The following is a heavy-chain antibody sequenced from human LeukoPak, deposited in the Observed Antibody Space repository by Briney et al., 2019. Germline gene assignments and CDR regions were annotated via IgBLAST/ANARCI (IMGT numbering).Heavy chain of an antibody. CDR1: GFTFSSYA. CDR3: ARKSIAVAGPFDY. Sequence: GGSLRLSCAASGFTFSSYAMSWVRQAPGKGLGWVSSISSSSGYIYYADSVKGRFTISRDNAKNSLYLQMNSLRAEDTAMYYCARKSIAVAGPFDYWGQGTLVTVSS. D-gene: IGHD6-19*01. V-gene: IGHV3-21*01. J-gene: IGHJ4*02. CDR2: ISSSSGYI.